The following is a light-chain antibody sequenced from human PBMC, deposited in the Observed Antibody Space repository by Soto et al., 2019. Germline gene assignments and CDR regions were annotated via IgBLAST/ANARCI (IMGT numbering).Light chain of an antibody. J-gene: IGKJ1*01. CDR2: GAS. CDR3: QQHDQGWT. V-gene: IGKV3-15*01. CDR1: QSVRTK. Sequence: EMVMTQSPATLSVSLGERATLSCRASQSVRTKLVWYQQKPGQAPRLLIYGASTRATGIPARFSGSGSGTEFTLTIGNLQSEDFAVYYCQQHDQGWTFGQGTKVEIK.